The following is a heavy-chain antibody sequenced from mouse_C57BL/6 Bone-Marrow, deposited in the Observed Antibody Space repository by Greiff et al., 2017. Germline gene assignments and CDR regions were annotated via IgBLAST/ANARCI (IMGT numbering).Heavy chain of an antibody. V-gene: IGHV1-64*01. CDR3: ANCGSSYVGYFDV. CDR1: GYTFTSYW. D-gene: IGHD1-1*01. Sequence: QVQLQQPGAELVKPGASVKLSCKASGYTFTSYWMHWVKQRPGQGLEWIGMIHPNSGSTNYNEKFKSKATLTEDKSSSTAYMQLSSLTSEYSAFYCCANCGSSYVGYFDVWGTGTTVTVSS. CDR2: IHPNSGST. J-gene: IGHJ1*03.